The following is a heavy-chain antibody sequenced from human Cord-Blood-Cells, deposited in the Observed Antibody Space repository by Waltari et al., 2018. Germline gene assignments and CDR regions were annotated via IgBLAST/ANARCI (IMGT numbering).Heavy chain of an antibody. V-gene: IGHV4-34*01. CDR3: ARLSNIVVGLAAFDY. Sequence: QVQLQQWGAGLLKPSETLSLTCAVYGGSFSGYYWRWIRQPPGKGLEWIGEINHSGSNNYNPSLQSRCIISVDTSKIQFSLKPSSVTAADTAVYYCARLSNIVVGLAAFDYWGQGTLVTVAS. CDR1: GGSFSGYY. CDR2: INHSGSN. J-gene: IGHJ4*02. D-gene: IGHD2-15*01.